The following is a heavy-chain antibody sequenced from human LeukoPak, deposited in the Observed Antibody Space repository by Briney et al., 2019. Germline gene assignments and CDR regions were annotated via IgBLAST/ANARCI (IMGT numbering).Heavy chain of an antibody. V-gene: IGHV3-30*02. D-gene: IGHD4-11*01. J-gene: IGHJ6*03. CDR3: AKDGYSYSNYGAPGYMDV. CDR2: IWYGGSNK. CDR1: GFTFSSYG. Sequence: GGSLRLSCAASGFTFSSYGMHWVRQAPGKGLEWVAVIWYGGSNKYYADSVKGRFTISRDNSKNTLYLQMNSLRAEDTAVYYCAKDGYSYSNYGAPGYMDVWGKGTTVTVSS.